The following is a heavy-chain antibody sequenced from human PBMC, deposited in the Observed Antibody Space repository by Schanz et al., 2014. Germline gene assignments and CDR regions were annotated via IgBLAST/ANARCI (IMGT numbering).Heavy chain of an antibody. Sequence: EVKMVESGGGLVKPGGSLRLSCAASGFNFSSYSLNRVRQAPGKGLEWVSSISYGTSYIYYAESVKGRFTISRDNAKNSLYLQMNGLRAEDTTVYYCARVSLPGYSSPRDAFDIWGQGTMVTVSS. CDR3: ARVSLPGYSSPRDAFDI. CDR1: GFNFSSYS. D-gene: IGHD5-18*01. V-gene: IGHV3-21*01. CDR2: ISYGTSYI. J-gene: IGHJ3*02.